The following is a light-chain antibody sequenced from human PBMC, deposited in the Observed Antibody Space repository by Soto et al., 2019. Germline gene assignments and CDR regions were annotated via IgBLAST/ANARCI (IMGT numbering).Light chain of an antibody. CDR2: GAS. CDR3: QQYGRSPPFT. J-gene: IGKJ2*01. V-gene: IGKV3-20*01. CDR1: QSVSSTY. Sequence: IVLTQSPGTLSLSPGERATLSCRASQSVSSTYIAWYQQNPGQAPRLLIYGASSRATGIPDRFSGSGSGTDFTLTISRLEPEDFAVYFCQQYGRSPPFTFGQGTKVEMK.